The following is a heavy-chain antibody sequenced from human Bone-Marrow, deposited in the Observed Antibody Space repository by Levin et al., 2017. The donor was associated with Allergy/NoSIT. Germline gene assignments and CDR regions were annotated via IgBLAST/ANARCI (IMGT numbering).Heavy chain of an antibody. D-gene: IGHD2/OR15-2a*01. CDR1: GFIFSDYY. Sequence: GGSLRLSCAASGFIFSDYYMSWIRQAPGQGLEWVSSVSYSGNIRYYADSVKGRFTVSRDNAENSLYLQMSSLRADDTAVYYCARREFSNSHHFDYWGRGTLVTVSS. J-gene: IGHJ4*02. CDR3: ARREFSNSHHFDY. CDR2: VSYSGNIR. V-gene: IGHV3-11*01.